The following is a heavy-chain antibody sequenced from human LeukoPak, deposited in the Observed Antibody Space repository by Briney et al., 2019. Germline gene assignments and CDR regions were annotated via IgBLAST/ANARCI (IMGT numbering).Heavy chain of an antibody. CDR2: VNEDGSGR. CDR1: GFTFSGYW. D-gene: IGHD1-26*01. CDR3: ARYSGSYHSFHY. J-gene: IGHJ4*02. Sequence: GGSLRLSCAASGFTFSGYWMSWVRQAPGMGLEWVANVNEDGSGRYYVDSVKGRFTVSRDNAENSLYLQMNSLRPEDTAVYYCARYSGSYHSFHYWGQGTLVTVSS. V-gene: IGHV3-7*03.